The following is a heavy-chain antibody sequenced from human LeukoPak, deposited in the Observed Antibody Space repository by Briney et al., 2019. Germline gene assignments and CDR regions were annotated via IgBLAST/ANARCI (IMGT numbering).Heavy chain of an antibody. Sequence: GGSLRLSCAASGFTFSSYWMSWVRQAPGKGLEWVANIKQDGSEKYYVDSVKGRFTISRDNAKNSLYLQMNSLRAEDTAVYYCARDHGIAAAAVCYYYMDVWGKGTTVTVSS. J-gene: IGHJ6*03. CDR2: IKQDGSEK. V-gene: IGHV3-7*01. CDR1: GFTFSSYW. CDR3: ARDHGIAAAAVCYYYMDV. D-gene: IGHD6-13*01.